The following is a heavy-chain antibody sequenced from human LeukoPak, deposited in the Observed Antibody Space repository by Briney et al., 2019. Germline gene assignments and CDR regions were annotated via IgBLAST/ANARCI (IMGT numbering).Heavy chain of an antibody. J-gene: IGHJ5*02. Sequence: SVKVSCKASGGTFSSYAISWVRQAPGQGLEWMGGIIPIFGSANYAQKFQGRVTITADESTSTAYMELTSLRSEDTAVYYCATAGVALSINWFDPWGQGTLVTVSS. CDR3: ATAGVALSINWFDP. V-gene: IGHV1-69*13. D-gene: IGHD3-3*01. CDR1: GGTFSSYA. CDR2: IIPIFGSA.